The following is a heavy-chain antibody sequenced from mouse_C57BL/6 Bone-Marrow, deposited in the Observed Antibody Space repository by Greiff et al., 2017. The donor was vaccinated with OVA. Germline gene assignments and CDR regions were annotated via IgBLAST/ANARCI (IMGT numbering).Heavy chain of an antibody. J-gene: IGHJ4*01. CDR2: IFPGSGST. V-gene: IGHV1-75*01. CDR3: ERSGYYCSRYYAMDY. D-gene: IGHD1-1*01. Sequence: QVQLQQSGPELVKPGASVKISCKASGYTFTDYYINWVKQRPGQGLEWIGWIFPGSGSTYYNEKFKGKATLTVDKSSSTAYMLLSSLTSEDSAVYLCERSGYYCSRYYAMDYWGQRTSVTVSS. CDR1: GYTFTDYY.